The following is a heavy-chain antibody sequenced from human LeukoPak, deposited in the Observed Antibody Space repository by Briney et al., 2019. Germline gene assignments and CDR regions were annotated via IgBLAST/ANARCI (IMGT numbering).Heavy chain of an antibody. CDR1: AGSISSYY. V-gene: IGHV4-4*07. D-gene: IGHD1-26*01. Sequence: SETLSLTCTVSAGSISSYYGSWIRQPAGKGLEWIGRIYTSGSTNYNPSLKSRVTISVDKSKNQFSLKLSSVTAADTDVYYCARGLVRTTGEHNWFDPWGQGTPVTVSS. CDR3: ARGLVRTTGEHNWFDP. J-gene: IGHJ5*02. CDR2: IYTSGST.